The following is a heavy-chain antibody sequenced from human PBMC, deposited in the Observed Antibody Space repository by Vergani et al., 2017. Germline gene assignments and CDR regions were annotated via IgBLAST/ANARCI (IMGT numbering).Heavy chain of an antibody. CDR1: GYSFTSYW. CDR3: ARSGADIVLMVYATGWFDP. D-gene: IGHD2-8*01. CDR2: IYPGDSDT. V-gene: IGHV5-51*01. Sequence: EVQLVQSGAEVKKPGESLKISCTGSGYSFTSYWIGWVRQMPGKGLEWMGIIYPGDSDTRYSPSFQGQVTISADKSISTAYLQWSSLKASDTAMYYCARSGADIVLMVYATGWFDPWGQGTLVTVSS. J-gene: IGHJ5*02.